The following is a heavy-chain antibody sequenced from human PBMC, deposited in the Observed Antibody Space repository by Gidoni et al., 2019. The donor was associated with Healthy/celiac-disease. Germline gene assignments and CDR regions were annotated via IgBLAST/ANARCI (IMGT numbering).Heavy chain of an antibody. CDR3: ARDLLWFGFDP. J-gene: IGHJ5*02. V-gene: IGHV3-7*05. CDR2: IKQDGGEK. D-gene: IGHD3-10*01. Sequence: EVQLVESGGGLVQPGGSLRLSCAASGFTFSSYWMSWVRQAPGKGLEGVANIKQDGGEKYYVDSVKGRFTISRDNAKNSLYLQRNSLGAEDTAVYYCARDLLWFGFDPWGQGTLVTVSS. CDR1: GFTFSSYW.